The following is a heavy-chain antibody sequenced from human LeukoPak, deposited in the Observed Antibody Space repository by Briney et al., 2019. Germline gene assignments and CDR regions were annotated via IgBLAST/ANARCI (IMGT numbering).Heavy chain of an antibody. CDR1: TFTFSDYY. J-gene: IGHJ4*02. D-gene: IGHD6-13*01. CDR3: ARVLAASGYYFDY. Sequence: GGSLRLSCAASTFTFSDYYMSWIRQAPGKGLECISYISNSGSIIYYADSVKGRFTISRDNAKNSLYLQMSSLRVEDTAIYYCARVLAASGYYFDYWGQGTLVTVSS. V-gene: IGHV3-11*04. CDR2: ISNSGSII.